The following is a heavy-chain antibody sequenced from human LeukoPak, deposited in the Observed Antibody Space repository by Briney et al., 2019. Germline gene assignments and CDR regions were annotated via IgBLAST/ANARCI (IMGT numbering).Heavy chain of an antibody. D-gene: IGHD3-3*01. CDR3: ARVSNDFWSLYYFDY. V-gene: IGHV4-38-2*02. CDR2: MYHSGDT. CDR1: GYSVSGGYY. J-gene: IGHJ4*02. Sequence: PSETLSLTCTVSGYSVSGGYYWGWIRQPPGKGLEWIGSMYHSGDTYYNPSLKSRVTISVDTSKNQLSLKLSSVTAADTAVYYCARVSNDFWSLYYFDYWGQGTLVTVSS.